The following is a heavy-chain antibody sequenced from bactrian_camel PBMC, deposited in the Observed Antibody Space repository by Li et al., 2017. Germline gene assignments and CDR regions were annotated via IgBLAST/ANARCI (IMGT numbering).Heavy chain of an antibody. CDR3: AADAAHHCLSCCNV. V-gene: IGHV3S53*01. CDR1: RDASSNSC. J-gene: IGHJ4*01. Sequence: VQLVESGGGSVQTGGSLRLSCAASRDASSNSCMGWFRQAPGKQREWVSSISTDGSTTYADSVKGRFTISQDDSKNIHYLEMNSLTPDDSATYYCAADAAHHCLSCCNVWGQGTQVTVS. D-gene: IGHD3*01. CDR2: ISTDGST.